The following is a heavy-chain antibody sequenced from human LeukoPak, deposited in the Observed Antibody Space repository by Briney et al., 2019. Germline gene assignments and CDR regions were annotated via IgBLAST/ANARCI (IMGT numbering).Heavy chain of an antibody. J-gene: IGHJ3*02. CDR1: GGTFSNYA. D-gene: IGHD3-10*01. Sequence: GASVKLSCKASGGTFSNYAIGWVRHAPGQGLEWMGRIIPMLAIANSAKKFQGRVTITADKYTSTAYMELSSLRSEDTAVYYCARYQDSTYYGSGTDGFDIWGQGTMVTVSA. CDR3: ARYQDSTYYGSGTDGFDI. CDR2: IIPMLAIA. V-gene: IGHV1-69*04.